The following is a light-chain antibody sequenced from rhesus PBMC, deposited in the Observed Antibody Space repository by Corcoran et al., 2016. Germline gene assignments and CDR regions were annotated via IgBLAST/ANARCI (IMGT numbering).Light chain of an antibody. J-gene: IGKJ3*01. CDR1: QSISSW. CDR3: QQYSSSLFT. Sequence: DIQMTQSPSSLSASVGDTVTITCRASQSISSWLAWYQQKPGKAPKLLIYKASTLQSGVPSRFSGGGSGTVFSLTISSLQSEDFATYYCQQYSSSLFTFGPGTKLDIK. V-gene: IGKV1-22*01. CDR2: KAS.